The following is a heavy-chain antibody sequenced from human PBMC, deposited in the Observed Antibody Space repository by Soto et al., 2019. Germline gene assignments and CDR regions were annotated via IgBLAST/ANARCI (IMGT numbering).Heavy chain of an antibody. CDR3: HIPQGGYYFFDY. Sequence: EVQLVESGGGLVKPGGSLRLSCAASGFTFSSYSMNWVRQAPGKGLEWVSSISSSSSYIYYADSVKGRFTISRDNAKNSLYLQMNSLIAEDTAVSYCHIPQGGYYFFDYCGQGTLVTVSS. D-gene: IGHD3-22*01. V-gene: IGHV3-21*01. CDR2: ISSSSSYI. J-gene: IGHJ4*02. CDR1: GFTFSSYS.